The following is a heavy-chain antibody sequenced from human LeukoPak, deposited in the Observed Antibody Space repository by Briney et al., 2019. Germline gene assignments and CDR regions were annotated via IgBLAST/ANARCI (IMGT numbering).Heavy chain of an antibody. V-gene: IGHV4-31*03. D-gene: IGHD5-24*01. Sequence: SETLSLTCTVSGGSISSGGYYWSWIRQHPGKGLEWIGYIYYSGSTYYNPSLKSRVTISVDTSKNQFSLKLSSVTAADTAVYYCAREGPRRRDGYNYIDYWGQGTLVTVSS. CDR3: AREGPRRRDGYNYIDY. J-gene: IGHJ4*02. CDR1: GGSISSGGYY. CDR2: IYYSGST.